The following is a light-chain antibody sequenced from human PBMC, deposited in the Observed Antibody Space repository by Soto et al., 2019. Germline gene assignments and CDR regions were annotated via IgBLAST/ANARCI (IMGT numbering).Light chain of an antibody. Sequence: DIQMTQSPSSLSASIGDRVTITCRASQRIATYVNWYQQKPGEAPKLLIYAASNLQSGVPSRFRGSGSLTDFTLTISSLQPEDYATYYCQQTFSTPPYTFGQGTKVEIK. CDR3: QQTFSTPPYT. CDR2: AAS. CDR1: QRIATY. J-gene: IGKJ2*01. V-gene: IGKV1-39*01.